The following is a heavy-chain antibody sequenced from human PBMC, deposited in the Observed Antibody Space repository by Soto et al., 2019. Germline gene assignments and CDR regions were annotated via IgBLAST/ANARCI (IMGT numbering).Heavy chain of an antibody. Sequence: QVQLVQSGAEVKKPGASVKVSCEASGYNFIDFHIHWVRQAPGQGFEWMGRISPKSCGTNYAQKFEGRVTMTWDTSLNTAYMELSSLKSYDTAVYYCARPPGYISDWYYFDLWGQGTRVTVAS. J-gene: IGHJ4*02. V-gene: IGHV1-2*02. CDR1: GYNFIDFH. D-gene: IGHD3-9*01. CDR2: ISPKSCGT. CDR3: ARPPGYISDWYYFDL.